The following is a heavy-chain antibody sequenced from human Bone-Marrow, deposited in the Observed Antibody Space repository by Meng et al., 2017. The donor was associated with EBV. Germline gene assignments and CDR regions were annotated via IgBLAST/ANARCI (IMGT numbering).Heavy chain of an antibody. CDR3: ARDADGSGGTSDY. J-gene: IGHJ4*02. CDR1: GFTFSGYW. D-gene: IGHD3-10*01. CDR2: IDNDGSRT. Sequence: EVQLVESXGGLVQPGXCLRLSXAASGFTFSGYWMHWVRQVPGKGLVWVSRIDNDGSRTYYADSVKGRFTISRDNAKNTLYLQMNSLRAEDTSVYYCARDADGSGGTSDYWGQGTLVTVSS. V-gene: IGHV3-74*01.